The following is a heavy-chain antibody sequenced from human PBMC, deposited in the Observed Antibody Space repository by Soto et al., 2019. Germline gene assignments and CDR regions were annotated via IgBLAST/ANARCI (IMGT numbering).Heavy chain of an antibody. D-gene: IGHD1-26*01. CDR3: AKDSGADY. J-gene: IGHJ4*02. CDR2: ISYDGSDQ. CDR1: GFTFSRYG. V-gene: IGHV3-30*18. Sequence: QVQLVESGGGVVQPGRSLRLSCAASGFTFSRYGMYWVRQAPGKGLEWVARISYDGSDQFYGDSVKDRFTISRDNSKNTLYLQMNSLRSEDTAVYYCAKDSGADYWGQGTVVTVSA.